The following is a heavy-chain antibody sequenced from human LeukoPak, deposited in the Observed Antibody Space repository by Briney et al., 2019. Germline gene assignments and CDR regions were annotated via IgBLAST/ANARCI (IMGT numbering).Heavy chain of an antibody. CDR2: ISAYNGNT. Sequence: ASEKVSCKASGYTFTSYGISWVRQAPGQGLEWMGWISAYNGNTNYAQKLQGRVTMTTDTSTSTAYMELRSLRSDDTAVYYCARTHPDSSGYSYYYYYMDVWGKGTTVTVSS. CDR3: ARTHPDSSGYSYYYYYMDV. V-gene: IGHV1-18*01. CDR1: GYTFTSYG. D-gene: IGHD3-22*01. J-gene: IGHJ6*03.